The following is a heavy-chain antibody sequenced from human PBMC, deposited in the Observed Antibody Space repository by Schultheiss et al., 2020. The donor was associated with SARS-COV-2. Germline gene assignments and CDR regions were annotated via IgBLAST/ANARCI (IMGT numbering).Heavy chain of an antibody. D-gene: IGHD2-2*02. J-gene: IGHJ5*02. CDR1: GGSISSDSYY. CDR2: INHSGST. CDR3: ARGGYCSSTSCYKAMWFDP. V-gene: IGHV4-39*07. Sequence: SETLSLTCTVSGGSISSDSYYWSWIRPPPGMGLEWIGEINHSGSTNYNPSLKSRVTISVDTSKNQFSLKLSSVTAAVTAVYYCARGGYCSSTSCYKAMWFDPWGQGTMVTVSS.